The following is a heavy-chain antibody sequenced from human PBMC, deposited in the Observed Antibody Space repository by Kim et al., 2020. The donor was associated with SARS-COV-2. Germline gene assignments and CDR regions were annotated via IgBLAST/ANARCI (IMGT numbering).Heavy chain of an antibody. CDR3: ASLLYYYDSSGYDH. V-gene: IGHV4-39*01. J-gene: IGHJ4*02. Sequence: PSLKSRLTISVDTSKYQFSLKLSSVTAADTAVYYCASLLYYYDSSGYDHWGQGTLVTVSS. D-gene: IGHD3-22*01.